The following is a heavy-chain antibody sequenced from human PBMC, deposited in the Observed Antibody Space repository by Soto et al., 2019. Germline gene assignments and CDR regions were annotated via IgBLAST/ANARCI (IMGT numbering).Heavy chain of an antibody. V-gene: IGHV3-30-3*01. CDR3: ARAIVGARMKLDY. J-gene: IGHJ4*02. CDR2: ISYDGSNK. CDR1: GFTFSSYA. Sequence: GGSLRLSCAASGFTFSSYAMHWVRQAPGKGLEWVAVISYDGSNKYYADSVKGRFTISRDNSKNTLYLQMNSLRAEDTAVYYCARAIVGARMKLDYWGQGTLVTVSS. D-gene: IGHD1-26*01.